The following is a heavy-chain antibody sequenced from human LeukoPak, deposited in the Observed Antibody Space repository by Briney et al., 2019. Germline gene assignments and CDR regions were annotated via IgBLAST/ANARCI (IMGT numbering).Heavy chain of an antibody. J-gene: IGHJ3*02. CDR2: INAGNGNT. CDR3: ARAYCGGDCYSSTGAFDM. D-gene: IGHD2-21*02. Sequence: ASVKVSCKASGYTFTSYAMHWVRQAPGQGLEWMGWINAGNGNTKYSQKFQGRVTITRDTSANTAYMELSSLRSEDTAVYYCARAYCGGDCYSSTGAFDMWGQGTMVTVSP. CDR1: GYTFTSYA. V-gene: IGHV1-3*01.